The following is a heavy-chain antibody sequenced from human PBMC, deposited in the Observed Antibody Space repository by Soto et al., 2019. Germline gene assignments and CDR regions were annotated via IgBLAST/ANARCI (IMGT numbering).Heavy chain of an antibody. D-gene: IGHD2-2*01. CDR1: GFTFSSYS. CDR2: ISSSSSTI. CDR3: AREYCSTSCYRGINWFDP. Sequence: VGSLRLSCAASGFTFSSYSMNWVRQAPGKGLEWVSYISSSSSTIYYADSVKGRFTISRDNAKNSLYLQMNSLRDEDTAVYYCAREYCSTSCYRGINWFDPWGQGTLVTVSS. J-gene: IGHJ5*02. V-gene: IGHV3-48*02.